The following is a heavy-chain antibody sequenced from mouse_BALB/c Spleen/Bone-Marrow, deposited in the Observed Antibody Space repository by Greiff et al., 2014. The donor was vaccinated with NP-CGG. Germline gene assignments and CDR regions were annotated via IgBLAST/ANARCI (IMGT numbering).Heavy chain of an antibody. V-gene: IGHV1-87*01. CDR1: GYTFTSYW. D-gene: IGHD4-1*01. CDR2: IYPGDGDT. J-gene: IGHJ4*01. CDR3: AREGWDEDYAMDY. Sequence: VQLVESGAELARPGASVKLSCKASGYTFTSYWMQWVKQRPGQGLEWIGAIYPGDGDTRYTQKFKGKATLTADKSSSTAYMQLSSLASEDSAVYYCAREGWDEDYAMDYWGQGTSVTVSS.